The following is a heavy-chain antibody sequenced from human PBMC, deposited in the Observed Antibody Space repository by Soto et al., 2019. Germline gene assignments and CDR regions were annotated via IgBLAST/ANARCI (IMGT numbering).Heavy chain of an antibody. D-gene: IGHD4-17*01. J-gene: IGHJ4*02. CDR3: AQVPRYTVTPPDDY. Sequence: GGSLRLSCVASGFTFGSYGMHWVRQAPGKGLEWVAVISYDGTNKYYTDSVKGRFTISRDNSKNTLFLQMNSLRAEDTAVYYCAQVPRYTVTPPDDYWGQGTLVTVSS. CDR2: ISYDGTNK. CDR1: GFTFGSYG. V-gene: IGHV3-30*18.